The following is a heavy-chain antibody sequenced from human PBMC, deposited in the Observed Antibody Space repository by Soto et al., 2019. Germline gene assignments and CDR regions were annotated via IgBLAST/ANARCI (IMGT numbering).Heavy chain of an antibody. D-gene: IGHD2-15*01. J-gene: IGHJ6*02. CDR3: ASGVVVVAATPDYYYGMDV. Sequence: SVKVSCKASGGTSSSYAISWVRQAPGQGLEWMGGIIPIFGTANYAQKFQGRVTITADKSTSTAYMELSSLRSEDTAVYYCASGVVVVAATPDYYYGMDVWGQGTTVTVSS. CDR2: IIPIFGTA. V-gene: IGHV1-69*06. CDR1: GGTSSSYA.